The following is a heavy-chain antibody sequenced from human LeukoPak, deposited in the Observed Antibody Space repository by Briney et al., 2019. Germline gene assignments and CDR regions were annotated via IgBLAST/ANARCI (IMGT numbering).Heavy chain of an antibody. Sequence: SVKVSCKASGGTFSSDAINWVRQTPGQRLEWMGRIIPIFGTANYAQKFQGRVTITTDESTSTAYMELSSLRSEDTAVYYCVRDPMTTNYFDYWGQGTLVTVSS. V-gene: IGHV1-69*05. CDR2: IIPIFGTA. CDR1: GGTFSSDA. J-gene: IGHJ4*02. D-gene: IGHD4-17*01. CDR3: VRDPMTTNYFDY.